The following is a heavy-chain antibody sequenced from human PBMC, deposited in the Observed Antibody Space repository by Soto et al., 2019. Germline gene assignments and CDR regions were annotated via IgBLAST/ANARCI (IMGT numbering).Heavy chain of an antibody. CDR1: GFTFGDFW. Sequence: EVQLVESGGALVQPGGSLRLSCTVSGFTFGDFWMTWVRQAPGNGLEWVANMNQDGSEKYYADSVRGRFVISRDNAKNYGFLEVDSESAEDVQLCWCGILLVPYAMDAWGQGTAVTVSS. CDR2: MNQDGSEK. J-gene: IGHJ6*02. CDR3: GILLVPYAMDA. D-gene: IGHD1-26*01. V-gene: IGHV3-7*01.